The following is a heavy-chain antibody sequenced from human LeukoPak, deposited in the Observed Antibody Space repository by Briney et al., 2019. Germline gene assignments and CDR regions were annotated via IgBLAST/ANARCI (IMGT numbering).Heavy chain of an antibody. CDR1: GGSFSGYY. V-gene: IGHV4-34*01. CDR3: YAAAGQFDY. J-gene: IGHJ4*02. D-gene: IGHD6-13*01. CDR2: INHSGST. Sequence: SETLSLTCAVYGGSFSGYYWSWIRQPPGKGLEWIGEINHSGSTNYNPSLKSRVTISVDTSKNQFSLKLSSATAADTAVYYCYAAAGQFDYWGQGTLVTVSS.